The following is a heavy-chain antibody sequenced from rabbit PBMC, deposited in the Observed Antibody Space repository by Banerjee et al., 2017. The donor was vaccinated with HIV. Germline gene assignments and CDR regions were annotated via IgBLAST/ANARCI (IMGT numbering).Heavy chain of an antibody. CDR1: GFSFSSTYW. V-gene: IGHV1S45*01. CDR2: IDAGSTGNT. D-gene: IGHD8-1*01. J-gene: IGHJ4*01. Sequence: QEQLEESGGDLVKPEGSLTLTCTASGFSFSSTYWICWVRQAPGKGPEWIACIDAGSTGNTYYVSWAKGRFTISKTSSTTVTLQMTSLTAADTATYFCARDDAGGTYYTFNLWGPGTLVTVS. CDR3: ARDDAGGTYYTFNL.